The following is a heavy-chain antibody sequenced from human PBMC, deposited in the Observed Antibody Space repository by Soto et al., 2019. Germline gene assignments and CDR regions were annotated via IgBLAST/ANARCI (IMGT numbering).Heavy chain of an antibody. D-gene: IGHD3-22*01. CDR1: GYTFTGYY. CDR2: INPNSGGT. V-gene: IGHV1-2*02. CDR3: ARDRNYYDSSGYYHAVDY. J-gene: IGHJ4*02. Sequence: ASVKVSCKASGYTFTGYYMHWVRQAPGQGLEWMGWINPNSGGTNYAQKFQGRVTMTRDTSISTAYMELSRLRSDDTAVYYCARDRNYYDSSGYYHAVDYWGQGILVTVSS.